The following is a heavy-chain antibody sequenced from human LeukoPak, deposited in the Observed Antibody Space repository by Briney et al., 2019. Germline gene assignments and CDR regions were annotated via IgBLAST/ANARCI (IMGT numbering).Heavy chain of an antibody. CDR2: INHSGSA. J-gene: IGHJ4*02. V-gene: IGHV4-34*01. CDR1: GGSFSGYY. CDR3: ARVLDYYGSGTRDFDY. Sequence: KPSETLSFTCAVYGGSFSGYYWSWIRQPPGQGLEWIGEINHSGSANYNPSLNSRVPMSADTSKNQFSLNLNSVTAADTAVYYCARVLDYYGSGTRDFDYWGQGILVTVSS. D-gene: IGHD3-10*01.